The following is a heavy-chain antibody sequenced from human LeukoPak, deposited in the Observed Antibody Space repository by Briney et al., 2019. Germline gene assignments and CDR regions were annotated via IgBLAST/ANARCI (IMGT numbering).Heavy chain of an antibody. J-gene: IGHJ6*03. V-gene: IGHV3-23*01. CDR3: AREIAVAGPGYYYYYMDV. CDR2: ISGSGGST. D-gene: IGHD6-19*01. CDR1: GFTFSSYG. Sequence: GGTLRLSCAASGFTFSSYGMSWVRQAPGKGLEWVSAISGSGGSTYYADSVKGRFTISRDNSKNTLYLQMNSLRAEDTAVYYCAREIAVAGPGYYYYYMDVWGKGTTVTVSS.